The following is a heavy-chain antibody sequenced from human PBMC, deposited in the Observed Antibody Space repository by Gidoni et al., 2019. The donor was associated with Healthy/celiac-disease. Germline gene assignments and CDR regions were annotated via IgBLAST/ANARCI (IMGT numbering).Heavy chain of an antibody. Sequence: QVQLQESGPGLVKPSETLSLTCTVPGGSISSYYWSWIRQPPGKGLEWIGYIYYSGSTNYNPSLKSRVTISVDTSKNQFSLKLSSVTAADTAVYYCARSGAWFGENTFDYWGQGTLVTVSS. CDR2: IYYSGST. CDR3: ARSGAWFGENTFDY. CDR1: GGSISSYY. D-gene: IGHD3-10*01. J-gene: IGHJ4*02. V-gene: IGHV4-59*01.